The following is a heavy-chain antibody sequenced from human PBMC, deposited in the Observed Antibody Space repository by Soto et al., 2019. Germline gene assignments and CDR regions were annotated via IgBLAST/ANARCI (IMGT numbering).Heavy chain of an antibody. CDR3: ARALVLEWLSSDYYFYGMDV. J-gene: IGHJ6*02. D-gene: IGHD3-3*01. CDR2: INHSGST. V-gene: IGHV4-34*01. Sequence: QVQLQQWGAGLLKPSETLSLTCDVYGGSFSGYYWSWIRQPPGKGLEWIGEINHSGSTNYNPSLKSRVHISVDTSQNHVSQKLSAVTAADPSVYYCARALVLEWLSSDYYFYGMDVWCQGTTVTVSS. CDR1: GGSFSGYY.